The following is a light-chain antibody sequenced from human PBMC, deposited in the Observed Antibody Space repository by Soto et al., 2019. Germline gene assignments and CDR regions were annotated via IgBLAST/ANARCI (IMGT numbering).Light chain of an antibody. CDR1: SSDVGAYNS. Sequence: QSVLTQPASGSGSHGQSISISCTGTSSDVGAYNSVSWYQQHPGEAPKLVIYDVSSRPSGVSDRFSGSKSGSTASLTISGLQAEDEADYYCCSYTSSVTYVFGTGTKVTVL. CDR2: DVS. CDR3: CSYTSSVTYV. J-gene: IGLJ1*01. V-gene: IGLV2-14*03.